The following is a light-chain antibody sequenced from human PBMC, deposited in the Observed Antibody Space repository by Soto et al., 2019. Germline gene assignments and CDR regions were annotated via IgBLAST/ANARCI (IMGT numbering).Light chain of an antibody. CDR1: QRISTW. CDR2: KAS. Sequence: DIQVTQSPSTLSASVGDRVTITCRASQRISTWLAWFQQKPGKAPKVLISKASTLESGVPSRFSGDGSGTEFTLTISSLQTDDSATYYCQQFGAGSPWTFGQGTKVEIK. V-gene: IGKV1-5*03. CDR3: QQFGAGSPWT. J-gene: IGKJ1*01.